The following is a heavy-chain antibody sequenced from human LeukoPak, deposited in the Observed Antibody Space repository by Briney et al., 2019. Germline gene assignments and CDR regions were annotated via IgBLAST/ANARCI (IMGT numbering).Heavy chain of an antibody. D-gene: IGHD5-24*01. CDR2: IIPNSGDT. J-gene: IGHJ3*02. CDR3: ARVRDGYNDAFDI. V-gene: IGHV1-2*02. Sequence: ASVKVSCKASGYTFTGYYMHWVRQAPGQGLEWMGWIIPNSGDTYSAQKFQGRVTMTRDTSISTAYMELSSLRSEDAAVYYCARVRDGYNDAFDIWGQGTMVTVSS. CDR1: GYTFTGYY.